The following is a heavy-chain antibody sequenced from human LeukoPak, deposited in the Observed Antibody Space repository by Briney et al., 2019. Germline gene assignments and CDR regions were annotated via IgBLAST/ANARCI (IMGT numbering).Heavy chain of an antibody. V-gene: IGHV1-18*04. J-gene: IGHJ5*02. Sequence: ASVKVSCKASGYTFSDYYVHWVRQAPGQGLEWMGWINPHSGDTQFAQKLQGRVTMTTDTSTSTAYMELRSLRSDDTAVYYCARQEYYYGSGSYYSGLAFDPWGQGTLVTVSS. CDR2: INPHSGDT. D-gene: IGHD3-10*01. CDR3: ARQEYYYGSGSYYSGLAFDP. CDR1: GYTFSDYY.